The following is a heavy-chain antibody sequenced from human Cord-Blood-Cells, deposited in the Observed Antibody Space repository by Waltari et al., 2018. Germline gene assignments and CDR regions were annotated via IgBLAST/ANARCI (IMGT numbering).Heavy chain of an antibody. CDR3: ARDPVTTVTYYFDY. D-gene: IGHD4-4*01. Sequence: EVQLVESGGGLFKPGGSLSLSVAASGFTFSRHTTNWVRQSPGKGLEWVSYISSSSSYIYYADAVKGRFTISRDNAKNSLYLQMNSLRAEDTAVYYCARDPVTTVTYYFDYWGQGTLVTVSS. J-gene: IGHJ4*02. V-gene: IGHV3-21*03. CDR2: ISSSSSYI. CDR1: GFTFSRHT.